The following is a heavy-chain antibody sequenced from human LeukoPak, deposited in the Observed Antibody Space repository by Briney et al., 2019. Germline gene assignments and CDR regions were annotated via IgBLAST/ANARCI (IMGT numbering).Heavy chain of an antibody. J-gene: IGHJ5*02. Sequence: ASVKVSCTTSGYPFTTWEINWVRQAAGQGLEWMGWVHPNGGNTAYAQKFQGRVTITRDTSISTAYMELSGLTSDDTAVYFCARGPRNDPWGQGTLVTVSS. CDR3: ARGPRNDP. CDR1: GYPFTTWE. V-gene: IGHV1-8*01. CDR2: VHPNGGNT. D-gene: IGHD1-14*01.